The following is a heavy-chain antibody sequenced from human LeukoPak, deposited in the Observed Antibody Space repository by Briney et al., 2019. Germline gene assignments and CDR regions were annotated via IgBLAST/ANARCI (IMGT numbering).Heavy chain of an antibody. CDR1: GVSFNDYY. D-gene: IGHD4-17*01. CDR2: INHSGYT. V-gene: IGHV4-34*01. J-gene: IGHJ4*02. CDR3: TRMTTGHDY. Sequence: SGTLSLTCAVSGVSFNDYYWSWVRQTPGRGLEWIGEINHSGYTNDSPSLKGRVTLSIDTSRKQFSLNLRSVTVADTGIYYCTRMTTGHDYWGQGTLVTVSS.